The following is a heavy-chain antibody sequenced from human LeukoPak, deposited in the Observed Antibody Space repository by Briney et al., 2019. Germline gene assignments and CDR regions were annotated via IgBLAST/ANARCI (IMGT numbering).Heavy chain of an antibody. D-gene: IGHD3-22*01. V-gene: IGHV4-39*07. J-gene: IGHJ3*01. CDR1: GGSISSSSYY. CDR3: ARSTYYYDSSGYEL. CDR2: IYYSGST. Sequence: PSETLSLTCTVSGGSISSSSYYWGWIRQPPGKGLEWIGSIYYSGSTYYNPSLKSRVTISVDTSKNQFSLKLSSVTAADTAVYYCARSTYYYDSSGYELWGQGTMVTVSS.